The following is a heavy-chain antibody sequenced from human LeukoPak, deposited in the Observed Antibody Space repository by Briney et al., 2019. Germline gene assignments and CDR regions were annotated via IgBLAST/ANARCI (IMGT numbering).Heavy chain of an antibody. J-gene: IGHJ4*02. CDR3: AKHRRGDHRLCDY. D-gene: IGHD2-21*02. CDR2: ISSNGGST. Sequence: GGSLRLSCAASGFTFSSYAMHWVRQAPGKGLEYVSAISSNGGSTYYANSVKGRFTISRDNSKNTLYLQMNSLRAEDTAVYYCAKHRRGDHRLCDYWGQGTLVTVSS. CDR1: GFTFSSYA. V-gene: IGHV3-64*01.